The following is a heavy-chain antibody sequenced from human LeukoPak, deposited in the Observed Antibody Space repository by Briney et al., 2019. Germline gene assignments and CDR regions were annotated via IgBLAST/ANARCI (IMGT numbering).Heavy chain of an antibody. J-gene: IGHJ6*02. Sequence: GGPLRLSCAASGFTFSTFAMYWVRQAPGKGPEWVSGISANGGSSTYADSVRGRFTSSRDNSRNTLYLQMSSLRVDDTATYYCTKSTDYWYYGMDVWGQGTTVTVSS. D-gene: IGHD2-8*02. CDR1: GFTFSTFA. CDR3: TKSTDYWYYGMDV. V-gene: IGHV3-23*01. CDR2: ISANGGSS.